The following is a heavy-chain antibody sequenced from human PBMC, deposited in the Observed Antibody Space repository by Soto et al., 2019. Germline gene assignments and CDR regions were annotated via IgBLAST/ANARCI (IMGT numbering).Heavy chain of an antibody. J-gene: IGHJ5*02. D-gene: IGHD3-22*01. V-gene: IGHV4-31*03. CDR1: GGSISSGGYY. CDR3: ARFSYYYDSSGYYPALRWFDP. Sequence: SETLSLTCTVSGGSISSGGYYWSWIRQHPGKGLEWIGYIYYSGSTYYNTSLKSRVTISVDTSKNKFSLKLSSVTAADTAVYYCARFSYYYDSSGYYPALRWFDPWGQGTLVTVSS. CDR2: IYYSGST.